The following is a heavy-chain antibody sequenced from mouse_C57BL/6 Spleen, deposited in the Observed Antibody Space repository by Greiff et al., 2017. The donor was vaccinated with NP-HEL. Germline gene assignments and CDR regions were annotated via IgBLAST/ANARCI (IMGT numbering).Heavy chain of an antibody. D-gene: IGHD4-1*01. Sequence: DVKLVKSGGDLVKPGGSLKLSCAASGFTFSSYGMSWVRQTPDKRLEWVATISSGGSYTYYPDSVKGRFTISRDNAKNTLYLQMSSLKSEDTAMYYCARELGQGYAMDYWGQGTSVTVSS. J-gene: IGHJ4*01. V-gene: IGHV5-6*02. CDR3: ARELGQGYAMDY. CDR2: ISSGGSYT. CDR1: GFTFSSYG.